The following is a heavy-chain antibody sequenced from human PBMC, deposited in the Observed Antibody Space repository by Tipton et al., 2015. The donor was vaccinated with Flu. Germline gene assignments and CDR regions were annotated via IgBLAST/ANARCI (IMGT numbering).Heavy chain of an antibody. CDR1: GGSISSSRYR. D-gene: IGHD4-11*01. Sequence: TLSLTCIVSGGSISSSRYRWGWIRQPPGKTLEWIGSVYYSGSTYFNPSLKSRVTISIDTSKNQFSLNMRSVTAADMAVYYCARRDYSNYVSDPKSWFDPWGQGTLVTVSS. CDR3: ARRDYSNYVSDPKSWFDP. J-gene: IGHJ5*02. V-gene: IGHV4-39*07. CDR2: VYYSGST.